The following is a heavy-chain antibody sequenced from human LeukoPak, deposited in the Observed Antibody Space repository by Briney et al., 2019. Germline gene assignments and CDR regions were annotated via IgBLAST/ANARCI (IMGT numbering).Heavy chain of an antibody. J-gene: IGHJ4*02. CDR3: ARLVTPHVYYFDS. V-gene: IGHV5-10-1*01. CDR1: GYSFTSYW. Sequence: GESLKISCQGSGYSFTSYWISWVRQMPGKGLEWMGRIDPSDSYTNYSPSFRGHVTISGDKSISTAYLQWSSLKASDTAMYYCARLVTPHVYYFDSWGQGTLVTVSS. D-gene: IGHD3-9*01. CDR2: IDPSDSYT.